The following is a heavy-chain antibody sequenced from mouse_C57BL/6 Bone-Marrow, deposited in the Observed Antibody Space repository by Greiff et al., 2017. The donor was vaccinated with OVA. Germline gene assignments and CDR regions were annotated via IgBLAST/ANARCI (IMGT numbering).Heavy chain of an antibody. Sequence: EVQGVESGGGLVQPKGSLKLSCAASGFTFNTYAMHWVRQAPGKGLEWVARIRSKSSNYATYYADSVKDRFTISRDDSQSMLYLQMNNLKTEDTAMYYCVRDRYSKRYYAMDYWGQGTSVTVSS. CDR1: GFTFNTYA. V-gene: IGHV10-3*01. D-gene: IGHD2-5*01. CDR2: IRSKSSNYAT. J-gene: IGHJ4*01. CDR3: VRDRYSKRYYAMDY.